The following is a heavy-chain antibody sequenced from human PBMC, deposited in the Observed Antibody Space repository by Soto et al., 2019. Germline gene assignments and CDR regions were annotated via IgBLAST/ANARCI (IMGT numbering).Heavy chain of an antibody. D-gene: IGHD1-26*01. J-gene: IGHJ4*02. CDR3: ARDAGELL. V-gene: IGHV3-30-3*01. Sequence: WGSLRLSCSASVFTFSSYAMHWVRQAPGKGLEWVAVISYDGSNKYYADSVKGRFTISRDNSKNTLYLQMNSLRAEDTAVYYCARDAGELLWGQGTLVTVSS. CDR1: VFTFSSYA. CDR2: ISYDGSNK.